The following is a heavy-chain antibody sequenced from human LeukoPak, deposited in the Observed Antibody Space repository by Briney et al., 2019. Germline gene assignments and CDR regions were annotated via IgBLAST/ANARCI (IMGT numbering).Heavy chain of an antibody. D-gene: IGHD4-17*01. CDR1: GFTFSANW. Sequence: PAGSLTLSCAASGFTFSANWMHWVRQVPGKGLVWVAHINTYGTTTTYGDSVEGRFTISRDNAENALYLEMNRLRDDDTAVYYCARGSNTVTTKVWFDRWGQGTQVTVSS. CDR3: ARGSNTVTTKVWFDR. V-gene: IGHV3-74*03. CDR2: INTYGTTT. J-gene: IGHJ5*02.